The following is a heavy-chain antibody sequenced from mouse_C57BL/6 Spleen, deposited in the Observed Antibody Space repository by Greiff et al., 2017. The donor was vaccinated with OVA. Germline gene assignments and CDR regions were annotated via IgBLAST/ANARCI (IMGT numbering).Heavy chain of an antibody. CDR2: IDPEDGDT. J-gene: IGHJ4*01. D-gene: IGHD2-4*01. Sequence: EVQLQQSGAELVRPGASVKLSCPASGFNIKDYYMHWVKQRPEQGLEWIGRIDPEDGDTEYAPKFQGKATMTADTSSNTAYLQLSSLTSEDTAVYYCTTHDYGYAMDYWGQGTSVTVSS. CDR1: GFNIKDYY. CDR3: TTHDYGYAMDY. V-gene: IGHV14-1*01.